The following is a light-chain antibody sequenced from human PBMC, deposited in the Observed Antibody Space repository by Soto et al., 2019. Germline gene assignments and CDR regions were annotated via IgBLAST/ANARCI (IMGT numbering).Light chain of an antibody. CDR3: TSYTGSSTLYV. V-gene: IGLV2-14*01. CDR1: SSDVGGYDY. CDR2: EVS. Sequence: QSFLAQPASVSGSPGQSITISCTGTSSDVGGYDYVSWYQQYPGKAPKLMIYEVSNRPSGVSNRFSGSKSGNTASLTISGLQAADEADYYCTSYTGSSTLYVFGTGTKATVL. J-gene: IGLJ1*01.